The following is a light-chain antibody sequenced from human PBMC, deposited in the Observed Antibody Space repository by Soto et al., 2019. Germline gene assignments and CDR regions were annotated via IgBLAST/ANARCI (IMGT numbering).Light chain of an antibody. CDR1: SSNIGTNS. J-gene: IGLJ2*01. Sequence: QSVLTQPPSASGTPGQRVTISCSGSSSNIGTNSVNWYQHLPGAAPKLLIYSNNQRPSGVPDRFFGSRSGTSASLAISGLQSEDEADYYCSTWDDSLNGVLFGGGTKLTVL. V-gene: IGLV1-44*01. CDR2: SNN. CDR3: STWDDSLNGVL.